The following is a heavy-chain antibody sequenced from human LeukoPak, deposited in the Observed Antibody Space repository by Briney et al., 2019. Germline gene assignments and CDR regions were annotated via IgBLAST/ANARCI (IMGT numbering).Heavy chain of an antibody. CDR3: ASSRAGTLKVHNWFDP. D-gene: IGHD6-19*01. Sequence: GESLKISCKGSGHSFRSYWISWVRQMPGKGLEWMGRIDPTDSYTDYSPSFEGHVTISVDRSITTAYLQWSSLKASDTAMYFCASSRAGTLKVHNWFDPWGQGGLVTVSS. J-gene: IGHJ5*02. CDR2: IDPTDSYT. CDR1: GHSFRSYW. V-gene: IGHV5-10-1*01.